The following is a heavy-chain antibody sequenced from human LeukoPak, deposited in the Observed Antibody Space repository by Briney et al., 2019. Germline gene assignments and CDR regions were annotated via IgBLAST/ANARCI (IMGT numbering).Heavy chain of an antibody. V-gene: IGHV3-23*01. D-gene: IGHD3-22*01. Sequence: QAGGSLRLSCAASGFTFSSYAMSWVRQAPGKGLEWVSAISGSGGSTYYADSVKGRFTISRDNSKNTLYLQMNSLRAEDTAVYYCARDAYYYDSSGYSQWYFDYWGQGTLVTVSS. CDR2: ISGSGGST. J-gene: IGHJ4*02. CDR1: GFTFSSYA. CDR3: ARDAYYYDSSGYSQWYFDY.